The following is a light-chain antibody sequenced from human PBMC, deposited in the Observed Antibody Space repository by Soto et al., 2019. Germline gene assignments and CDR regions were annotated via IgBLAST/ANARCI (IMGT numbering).Light chain of an antibody. V-gene: IGLV2-14*01. CDR2: EVS. CDR3: TSFTSSGTLPYV. J-gene: IGLJ1*01. Sequence: QSALTQPASVSGSPGQSITISCTGTSSDAGGYNYVSWYQHHPGKAPKLMIYEVSHRPSGVSSRFSGSKSGKTASLTISGLQTEDEADYYCTSFTSSGTLPYVFGSGTKVTVL. CDR1: SSDAGGYNY.